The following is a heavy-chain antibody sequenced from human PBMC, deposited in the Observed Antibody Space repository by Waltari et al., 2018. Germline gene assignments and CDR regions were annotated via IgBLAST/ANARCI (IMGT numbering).Heavy chain of an antibody. D-gene: IGHD6-19*01. CDR1: GGPISSRRTYY. V-gene: IGHV4-39*01. J-gene: IGHJ4*02. Sequence: QLQLQESGPGLVKPSETLSLAFTVPGGPISSRRTYYWGWIPPPPGKGLECIGSIYYSECTDSDPALACPVTIPVDTSMNQFTLGLRSVTAADTAVYHCPRPGPASGWDQNPIDYWGQGTLVTVSS. CDR2: IYYSECT. CDR3: PRPGPASGWDQNPIDY.